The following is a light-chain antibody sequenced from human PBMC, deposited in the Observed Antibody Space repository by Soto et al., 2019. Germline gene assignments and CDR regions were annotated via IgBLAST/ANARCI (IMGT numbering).Light chain of an antibody. CDR1: HSLGGD. CDR3: PQYSGWHSVLT. J-gene: IGKJ3*01. Sequence: IVLTQSPATLSVSPGERASLSCRASHSLGGDLAWYQQKPGQPPRLLIYATSTRATGVPARFSGRATGTDVTLASSALQSDVFAVCYCPQYSGWHSVLTCGPGTKVDV. V-gene: IGKV3-15*01. CDR2: ATS.